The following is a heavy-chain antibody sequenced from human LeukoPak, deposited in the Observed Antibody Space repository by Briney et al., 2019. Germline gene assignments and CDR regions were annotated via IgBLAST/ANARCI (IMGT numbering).Heavy chain of an antibody. CDR2: INPNSGGT. CDR1: GYTFTGYY. CDR3: AREVYYYDSSGYYPLDY. J-gene: IGHJ4*02. D-gene: IGHD3-22*01. Sequence: ASVKVSCKASGYTFTGYYMHWVRRAPGQGLEWMGWINPNSGGTNYAQKFQGWVTMTRDTSISTAYMELSRLRSDDTAVYYCAREVYYYDSSGYYPLDYWGQGTLVTVSS. V-gene: IGHV1-2*04.